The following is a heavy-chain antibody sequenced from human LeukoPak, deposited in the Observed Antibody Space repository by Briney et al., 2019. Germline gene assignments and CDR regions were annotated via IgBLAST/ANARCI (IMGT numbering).Heavy chain of an antibody. D-gene: IGHD3-22*01. V-gene: IGHV4-39*01. CDR3: ARGGLRRYYYDSSGKKFDP. CDR1: GGSISSSSYY. J-gene: IGHJ5*02. CDR2: IYYSGST. Sequence: SETLSLTCTVSGGSISSSSYYWGWIRQPPGKGLEWIGSIYYSGSTYYNPSLKSRVTISVDTSKNQFSLKLSSVTAADTAVYYCARGGLRRYYYDSSGKKFDPWGQGTLVTVSS.